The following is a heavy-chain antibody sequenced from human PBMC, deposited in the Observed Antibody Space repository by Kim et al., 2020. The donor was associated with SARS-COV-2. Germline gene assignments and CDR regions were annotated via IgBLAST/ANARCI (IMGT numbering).Heavy chain of an antibody. CDR1: GGSFSGYY. CDR3: ARNDYVFYHY. D-gene: IGHD3-16*01. V-gene: IGHV4-34*01. Sequence: SETLSLTCAVYGGSFSGYYWSWIRQPPGKGLEWIGEINHSGSTNYNPSLKSRVTISVDTSKKHFSLKMSSVTAADTAVYYCARNDYVFYHYWGQGTLVT. J-gene: IGHJ4*02. CDR2: INHSGST.